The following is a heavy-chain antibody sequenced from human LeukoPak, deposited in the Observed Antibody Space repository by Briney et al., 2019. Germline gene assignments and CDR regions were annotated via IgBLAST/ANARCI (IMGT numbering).Heavy chain of an antibody. V-gene: IGHV4-39*07. CDR1: GGSISSDIYY. D-gene: IGHD3-10*01. Sequence: PSETLSLTCSVSGGSISSDIYYWGWIRQPPGKGLEWIASTNHNGNSAYKPSLTGRLTISLDTSQNQFSLKVTSVTAADTAVYYCVRDEASSGIEAIDYWGQGVLVTVSS. CDR2: TNHNGNS. CDR3: VRDEASSGIEAIDY. J-gene: IGHJ4*02.